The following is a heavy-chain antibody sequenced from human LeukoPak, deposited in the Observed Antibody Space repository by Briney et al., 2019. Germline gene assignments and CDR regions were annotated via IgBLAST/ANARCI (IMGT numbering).Heavy chain of an antibody. CDR1: GGSISSGSYY. Sequence: SECLSLTCTVSGGSISSGSYYWGWLRQPAGKGLEWIARVDVRGSTNYNLSLKSRVTISVGTSKNQFSLKLSPVTAADTAVYYCARDHTYYYDSSGYSSHFDYWGQRTLVTVSS. D-gene: IGHD3-22*01. V-gene: IGHV4-61*02. J-gene: IGHJ4*02. CDR2: VDVRGST. CDR3: ARDHTYYYDSSGYSSHFDY.